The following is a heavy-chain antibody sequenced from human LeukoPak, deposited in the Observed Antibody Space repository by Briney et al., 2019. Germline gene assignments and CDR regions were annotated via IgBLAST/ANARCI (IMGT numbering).Heavy chain of an antibody. CDR2: ISYDGSNK. V-gene: IGHV3-30*18. CDR1: GFTFSSYG. D-gene: IGHD6-19*01. Sequence: GRSLRLSCAASGFTFSSYGMHWVRQAPGKGLGWVAVISYDGSNKYYADSVKGRFTISRDNSKNTLYLQMNSLRAEDTAVYYCAKDRSRIAVAGTSVDYWGQGTLVTVSS. J-gene: IGHJ4*02. CDR3: AKDRSRIAVAGTSVDY.